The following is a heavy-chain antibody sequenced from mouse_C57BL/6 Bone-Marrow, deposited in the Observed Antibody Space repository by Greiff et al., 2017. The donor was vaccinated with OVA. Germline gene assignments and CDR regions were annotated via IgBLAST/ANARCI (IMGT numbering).Heavy chain of an antibody. CDR1: GYSITSGYY. V-gene: IGHV3-6*01. J-gene: IGHJ1*03. CDR3: APGDWYFDV. CDR2: ISYDGSN. Sequence: DVKLQESGPGLVKPSQSLSLTCSVTGYSITSGYYWNWIRQFPGNKLEWMGYISYDGSNNYNPSLKNRISITRDTSKNQFFLKLNSVTTEDTATYYCAPGDWYFDVWGTGTTVTVSS. D-gene: IGHD4-1*01.